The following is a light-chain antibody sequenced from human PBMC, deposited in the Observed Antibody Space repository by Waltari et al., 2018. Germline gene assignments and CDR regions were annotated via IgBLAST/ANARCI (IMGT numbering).Light chain of an antibody. CDR2: QAS. Sequence: DIEMTQSPSALSASVGDRVTITCRASRSVSRSLAWYQQKPGKAPKLLISQASSLEDGVPSRFSGSGSGTDFTLTSSSLQPDDYASYYCQQYSIYKTFGQGTKVEIK. CDR3: QQYSIYKT. J-gene: IGKJ1*01. V-gene: IGKV1-5*03. CDR1: RSVSRS.